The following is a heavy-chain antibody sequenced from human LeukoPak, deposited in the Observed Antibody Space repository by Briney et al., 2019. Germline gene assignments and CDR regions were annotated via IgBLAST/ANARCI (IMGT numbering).Heavy chain of an antibody. CDR3: ARLRGAGSWYFDL. Sequence: SVKVSCKASGGTFSSYAISWVRQAPGQGLEWMGGIIPIFGTANYAQKFQGRVTITADKSTSTVYMELSSLISEDTAVYYCARLRGAGSWYFDLWGRGTLVTVSS. V-gene: IGHV1-69*06. CDR2: IIPIFGTA. CDR1: GGTFSSYA. J-gene: IGHJ2*01. D-gene: IGHD3-10*01.